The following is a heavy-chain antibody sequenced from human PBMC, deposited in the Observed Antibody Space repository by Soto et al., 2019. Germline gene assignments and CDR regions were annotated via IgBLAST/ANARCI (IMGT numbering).Heavy chain of an antibody. Sequence: GGSLILSCAASGFTFSDYYMSWIRQAPGKGLEWVSDIIDSGGSTYYADSVKGRFTISRDNSKSTLYLQMNSLRAEDTALYYCAKGRSYYYYYGVDVWGQGTTVTVSS. CDR3: AKGRSYYYYYGVDV. CDR2: IIDSGGST. J-gene: IGHJ6*02. CDR1: GFTFSDYY. V-gene: IGHV3-23*01.